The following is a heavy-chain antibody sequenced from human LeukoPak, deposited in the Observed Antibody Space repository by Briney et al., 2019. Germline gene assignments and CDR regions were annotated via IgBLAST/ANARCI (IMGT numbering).Heavy chain of an antibody. CDR2: IWYDGSNK. J-gene: IGHJ4*02. Sequence: GRSLRLSCAASGFTFSSYGIHWVRQAPGKGLEWVAVIWYDGSNKYYADSVKGRFTISRDNSKNTLYLQMNSLRAEDTAVYYCAKDVGDTMIGWIDYWGQGTLVTVSS. CDR1: GFTFSSYG. V-gene: IGHV3-33*06. D-gene: IGHD3-22*01. CDR3: AKDVGDTMIGWIDY.